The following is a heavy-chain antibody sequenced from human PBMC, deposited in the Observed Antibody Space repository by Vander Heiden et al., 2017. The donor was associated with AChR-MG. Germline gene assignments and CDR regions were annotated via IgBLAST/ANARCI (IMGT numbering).Heavy chain of an antibody. CDR2: IWYDGSNK. CDR3: ARDKYDAFDI. V-gene: IGHV3-33*01. Sequence: QVQLVDSGGGVVQPGRSLRLSCAASGFPFGSYGMHWVRQAPGKGLEWVAVIWYDGSNKYYADSVKGRFTISRDNSKNTLYLQMNSLRAEDTAVYYCARDKYDAFDIWGQGTMVTVSS. CDR1: GFPFGSYG. J-gene: IGHJ3*02.